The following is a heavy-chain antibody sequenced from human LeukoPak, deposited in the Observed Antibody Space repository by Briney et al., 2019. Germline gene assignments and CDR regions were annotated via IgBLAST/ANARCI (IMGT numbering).Heavy chain of an antibody. V-gene: IGHV3-23*01. J-gene: IGHJ4*02. CDR1: GFTFTSSA. Sequence: GGSLRLSCAASGFTFTSSAMSWVRQAPGKGLEWVSAISGSGHSTYYADSVKGRFTISRDISKNTLFLQMESLRVEDTAVYYCVKDNPVCHFWGQGTLVTVSS. D-gene: IGHD3-3*02. CDR2: ISGSGHST. CDR3: VKDNPVCHF.